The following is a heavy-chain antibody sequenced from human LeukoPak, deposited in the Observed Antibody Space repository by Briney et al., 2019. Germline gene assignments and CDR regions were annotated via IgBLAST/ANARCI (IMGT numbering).Heavy chain of an antibody. Sequence: PGGSLRLSCAASGFTFSSYSMNWVRQAPGKGLEWVSSTSSSSSYIYYADSVKGRFTISRDNAKNSLYLQMNSLRAEDTAVYYCARDGVGGGYYYYYMDIWGKGTTVTVSS. J-gene: IGHJ6*03. CDR1: GFTFSSYS. CDR3: ARDGVGGGYYYYYMDI. V-gene: IGHV3-21*01. D-gene: IGHD1-26*01. CDR2: TSSSSSYI.